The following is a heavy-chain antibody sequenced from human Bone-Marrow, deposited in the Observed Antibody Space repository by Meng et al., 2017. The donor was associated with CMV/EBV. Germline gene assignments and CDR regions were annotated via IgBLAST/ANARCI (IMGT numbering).Heavy chain of an antibody. CDR2: INPNSGGT. CDR3: ARGRLIAARRANWFDP. V-gene: IGHV1-2*02. J-gene: IGHJ5*02. Sequence: ASVKVSCKPSGYTFTGYYMHWVRQAPGQGLEWMGWINPNSGGTNYAQKFQGRVTMTRDTSISTAYMELRRLRPDATAVYYCARGRLIAARRANWFDPWGQGTLVTVSS. CDR1: GYTFTGYY. D-gene: IGHD6-6*01.